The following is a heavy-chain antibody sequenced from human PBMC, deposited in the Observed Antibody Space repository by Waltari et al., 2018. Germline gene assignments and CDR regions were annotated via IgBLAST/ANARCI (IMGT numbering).Heavy chain of an antibody. Sequence: EVQLLESGGGLVQPGGSLRLSCAASGFTFSSYAMRWVRQAPGKGLEWVSVIYSGGSTYYADSVKGRFTISRDNSKNTLYLQMNSLRAEDTAVYYCAMHELGNYFDYWGQGTLVTVSS. CDR2: IYSGGST. CDR1: GFTFSSYA. J-gene: IGHJ4*02. V-gene: IGHV3-23*03. CDR3: AMHELGNYFDY. D-gene: IGHD7-27*01.